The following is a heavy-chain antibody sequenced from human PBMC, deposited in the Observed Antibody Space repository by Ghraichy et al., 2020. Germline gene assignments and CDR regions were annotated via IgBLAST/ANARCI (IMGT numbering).Heavy chain of an antibody. V-gene: IGHV1-69*13. CDR1: GCTFSSYA. CDR3: ARDRDCDYYDSIGDFCARFAFDS. D-gene: IGHD3-22*01. CDR2: IIPIFGTA. J-gene: IGHJ3*01. Sequence: SVKVSCKASGCTFSSYAIRWVRQAPGQGLEWMGGIIPIFGTAHYAQKFQGRVTITADESTSTAYMELSSLSSEDTAVYYCARDRDCDYYDSIGDFCARFAFDSWCQGTMFVFSS.